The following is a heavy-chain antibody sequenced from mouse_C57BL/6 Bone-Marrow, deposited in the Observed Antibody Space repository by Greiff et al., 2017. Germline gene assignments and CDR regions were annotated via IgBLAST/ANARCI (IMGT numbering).Heavy chain of an antibody. CDR1: GYTFTDYN. Sequence: EVQLQQSGPELVKPGASVKIPCEASGYTFTDYNMDWVKQSHGKSLEWIGDINPNNGGTIYNQKFKGKATLTVDKSASTAYMELRSLTSEDTAVYYCARRGWLLRFYWYFDVWGTGTTVTVSS. CDR3: ARRGWLLRFYWYFDV. J-gene: IGHJ1*03. D-gene: IGHD2-3*01. V-gene: IGHV1-18*01. CDR2: INPNNGGT.